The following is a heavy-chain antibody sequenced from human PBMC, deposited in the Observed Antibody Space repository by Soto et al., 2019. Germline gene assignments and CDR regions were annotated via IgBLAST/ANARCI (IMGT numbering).Heavy chain of an antibody. V-gene: IGHV3-48*01. CDR2: ISSSSSTI. Sequence: LRLSCTASGFTFGSYAMNWVRQAPGKGLEWVSYISSSSSTIYYADSVKGRFTISRDNAKNSLYLQMNSLRAEDTAVYYCARRSSSWYFDYWGQGTLVTVSS. CDR3: ARRSSSWYFDY. CDR1: GFTFGSYA. J-gene: IGHJ4*02. D-gene: IGHD6-13*01.